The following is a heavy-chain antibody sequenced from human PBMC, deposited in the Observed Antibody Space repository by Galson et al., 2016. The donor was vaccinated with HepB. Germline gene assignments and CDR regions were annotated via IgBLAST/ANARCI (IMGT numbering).Heavy chain of an antibody. V-gene: IGHV1-2*02. J-gene: IGHJ6*02. CDR2: INPNSGGT. CDR1: GYTFTGYY. Sequence: SVKVSCKASGYTFTGYYMHWVRQAPGQGLEWMGWINPNSGGTNYAQKFQGRVTMTRDTSISTAYMELSRLRSDDTAVYYCAPKGAAITGHYYYGMDVWGQGTTVTVSS. D-gene: IGHD2-2*01. CDR3: APKGAAITGHYYYGMDV.